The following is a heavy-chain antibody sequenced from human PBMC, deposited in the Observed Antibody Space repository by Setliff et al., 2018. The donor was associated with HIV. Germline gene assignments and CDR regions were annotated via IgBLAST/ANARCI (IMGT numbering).Heavy chain of an antibody. CDR3: VADPSISMVRGLILGSTFDI. CDR2: IVVGRGNT. J-gene: IGHJ3*02. CDR1: GVTFTDSA. V-gene: IGHV1-58*01. D-gene: IGHD3-10*01. Sequence: GASVKVSCKASGVTFTDSAVQWVRQTRGQRLEWIGWIVVGRGNTNYAQQFQGRVTITRDMSTSTAYMELSSLRSEDTAVYYCVADPSISMVRGLILGSTFDIWGQGTMVTVSS.